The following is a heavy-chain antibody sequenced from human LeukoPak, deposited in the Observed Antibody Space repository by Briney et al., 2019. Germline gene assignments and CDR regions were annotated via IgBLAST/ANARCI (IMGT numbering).Heavy chain of an antibody. D-gene: IGHD6-19*01. J-gene: IGHJ4*02. Sequence: GGSLRLSCAASEFTFSSYSMNWVRQAPGKGLEWVSSISSSSSYIYYADSVKGRFTISRDNAKNSLYMQMNSLRAEDTAGYYCATGVRGYNSALXYXXQGTXXTVS. CDR3: ATGVRGYNSALXY. V-gene: IGHV3-21*01. CDR2: ISSSSSYI. CDR1: EFTFSSYS.